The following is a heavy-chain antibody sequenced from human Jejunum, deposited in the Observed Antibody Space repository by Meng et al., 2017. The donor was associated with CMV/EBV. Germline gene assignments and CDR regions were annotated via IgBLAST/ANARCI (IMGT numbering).Heavy chain of an antibody. V-gene: IGHV1-2*02. Sequence: QEQLVQSGAEVKKPGASVKVSCKASGYTFTGYYIHWLRQAPGQGLEWMGWIDPYSGTTNYAQNFQGRVTMTRDTSINTAYMELSRLKSDDTAVYYCAKADIYDCWGQGTLVTVPS. CDR3: AKADIYDC. CDR2: IDPYSGTT. D-gene: IGHD2-15*01. J-gene: IGHJ4*02. CDR1: GYTFTGYY.